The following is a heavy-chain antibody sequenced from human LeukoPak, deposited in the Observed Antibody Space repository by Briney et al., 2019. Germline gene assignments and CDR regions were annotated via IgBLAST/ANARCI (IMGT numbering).Heavy chain of an antibody. D-gene: IGHD6-19*01. CDR3: AKDRKSSSGWARYGMDV. CDR1: GFTFSSYG. V-gene: IGHV3-33*03. J-gene: IGHJ6*02. Sequence: GGSLRLSCAASGFTFSSYGMHWVRQAPGKGLEWVAVIWYDGSNKYYADSVKGRFIISRDNAKNSLYLQMNSLRAEDTALYYCAKDRKSSSGWARYGMDVWGQGTTVTVSS. CDR2: IWYDGSNK.